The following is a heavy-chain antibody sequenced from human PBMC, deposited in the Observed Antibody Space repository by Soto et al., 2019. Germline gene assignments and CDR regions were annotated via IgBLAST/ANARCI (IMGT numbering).Heavy chain of an antibody. CDR2: IKQDGSEK. D-gene: IGHD5-12*01. J-gene: IGHJ4*02. CDR3: ARDHSGYRY. CDR1: GFTFSSHW. V-gene: IGHV3-7*01. Sequence: EVQLVESGGGLVQPGGSLRLSCAASGFTFSSHWMSWVRQAPGKGLEWVANIKQDGSEKYYVDSVKGRFTISRDNAKNSLYLQMNSLRAEDTAVYYCARDHSGYRYWGQGTLVTVSS.